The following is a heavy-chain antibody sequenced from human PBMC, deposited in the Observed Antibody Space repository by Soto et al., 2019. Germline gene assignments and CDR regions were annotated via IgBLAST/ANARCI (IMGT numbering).Heavy chain of an antibody. Sequence: SETLSLTCTVAGGSISSYYWGWLRQTPGKGLEWFGYIHYSGSANYNPSLRSRVTISVDTPKNQFSLKVNSMIAADTAIYYCARGGVAARKGRWFDPWGQGTLVTVSS. J-gene: IGHJ5*02. CDR3: ARGGVAARKGRWFDP. V-gene: IGHV4-59*01. D-gene: IGHD6-25*01. CDR1: GGSISSYY. CDR2: IHYSGSA.